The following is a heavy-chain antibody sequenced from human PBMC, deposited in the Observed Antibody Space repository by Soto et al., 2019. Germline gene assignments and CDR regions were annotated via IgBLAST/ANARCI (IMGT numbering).Heavy chain of an antibody. V-gene: IGHV3-53*01. D-gene: IGHD5-12*01. J-gene: IGHJ4*02. Sequence: PGGSLRFSCAASGFSVTGNHMTWVRQAPGKGLEWVSSLYTGGTTYYADSVQGRFTISRDSSKNTLFLQMDRLRVEDSAVYYCARDLATVGKGFDSWGPGTLVTVSS. CDR1: GFSVTGNH. CDR2: LYTGGTT. CDR3: ARDLATVGKGFDS.